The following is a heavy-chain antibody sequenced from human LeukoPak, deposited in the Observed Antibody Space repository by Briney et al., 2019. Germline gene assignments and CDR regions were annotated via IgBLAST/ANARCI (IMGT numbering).Heavy chain of an antibody. J-gene: IGHJ4*02. CDR3: TTYGSGRNLPYY. V-gene: IGHV3-30*03. CDR1: GFTFSSYG. D-gene: IGHD3-10*01. Sequence: PGGSLRLSCAASGFTFSSYGMHWVRQAPGKGLEWVAVISYDGSNKYYADSVKGRFTISRDDSINTLYLQMDSLKTEDTALYYCTTYGSGRNLPYYWGQGTLVTVSS. CDR2: ISYDGSNK.